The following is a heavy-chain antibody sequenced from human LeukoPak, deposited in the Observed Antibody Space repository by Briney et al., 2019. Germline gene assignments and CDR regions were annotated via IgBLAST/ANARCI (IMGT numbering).Heavy chain of an antibody. CDR2: ISCSGGST. CDR3: ARDPVIHSSSSSIFGY. Sequence: PPGGSLRLSCAASGFTFSSYAMSWVRQAPGKGLEWVSAISCSGGSTYYADSVKGRFTISRDNSKNTLYLQMNSLRAEDTAVYYCARDPVIHSSSSSIFGYWGQRTLVTVSS. V-gene: IGHV3-23*01. CDR1: GFTFSSYA. J-gene: IGHJ4*02. D-gene: IGHD6-6*01.